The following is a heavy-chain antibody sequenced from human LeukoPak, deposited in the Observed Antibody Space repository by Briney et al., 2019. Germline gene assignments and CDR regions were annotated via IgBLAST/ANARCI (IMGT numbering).Heavy chain of an antibody. Sequence: GGSLRLSCAASGFTFSSYGMHWVRQAPGKGLEWVAFIRYDGSNKYYADSAKGRFTISRDNSKNTLYLQMNSLRAEDTAVYYCARDLYCSGDSCYSGLEYWGQGTLVTVSS. D-gene: IGHD2-15*01. CDR1: GFTFSSYG. CDR2: IRYDGSNK. J-gene: IGHJ4*02. V-gene: IGHV3-30*02. CDR3: ARDLYCSGDSCYSGLEY.